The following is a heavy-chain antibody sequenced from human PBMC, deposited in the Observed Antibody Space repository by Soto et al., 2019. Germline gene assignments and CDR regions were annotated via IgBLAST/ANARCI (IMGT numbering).Heavy chain of an antibody. CDR3: ARTLYGDNLDY. J-gene: IGHJ4*02. D-gene: IGHD4-17*01. Sequence: QVQLVQSGAEVKKPGASVKVSCKASGYTFTSYDINWVRQATGQGLEWMGWMNPNSGNTGYAQKFQGRVTMTRNTSLSNAYLELSRLRSEGPAVYFCARTLYGDNLDYWGPGTLVNVSS. CDR2: MNPNSGNT. CDR1: GYTFTSYD. V-gene: IGHV1-8*01.